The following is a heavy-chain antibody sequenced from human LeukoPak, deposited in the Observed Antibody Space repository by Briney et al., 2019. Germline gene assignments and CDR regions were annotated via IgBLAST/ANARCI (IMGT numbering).Heavy chain of an antibody. D-gene: IGHD6-6*01. J-gene: IGHJ6*02. CDR1: GGSISSYY. V-gene: IGHV4-59*12. CDR3: AREGIAARPGLYYYYGMDV. Sequence: PSETLSLTCTVSGGSISSYYWSWIRQPPGKGLEWIGYIYYSGSTNYNPSLKSRVTISVDTSKNQFSLKLSSVTAADTAVYYCAREGIAARPGLYYYYGMDVWGQGTTVTVSS. CDR2: IYYSGST.